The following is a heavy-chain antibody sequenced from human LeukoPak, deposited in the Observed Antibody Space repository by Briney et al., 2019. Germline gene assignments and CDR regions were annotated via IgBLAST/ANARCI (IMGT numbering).Heavy chain of an antibody. CDR2: IYYSGTT. CDR3: ARRMGSNRHYYFDH. V-gene: IGHV4-31*03. D-gene: IGHD1-14*01. CDR1: GGSISSADTY. Sequence: SETLSLTCTVSGGSISSADTYWGWIRQYPGQGLEWIGSIYYSGTTYYNSSLKSRLTILVDTSKNQFSLRLTSVTAADSAMYYCARRMGSNRHYYFDHWGQGILVTVSS. J-gene: IGHJ4*02.